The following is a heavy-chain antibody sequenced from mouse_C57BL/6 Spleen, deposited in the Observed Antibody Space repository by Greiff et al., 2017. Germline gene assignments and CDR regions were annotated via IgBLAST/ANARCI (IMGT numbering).Heavy chain of an antibody. CDR3: TRAHYYFDY. V-gene: IGHV5-9-1*02. J-gene: IGHJ2*01. CDR1: GFTFSSYA. CDR2: ISGGGDYI. Sequence: EVMLVESGEGLVKPGGSLKLSCAASGFTFSSYAMSWVRQTPEKRLEWVAYISGGGDYIYYADTVKGRFTISRDNARNTLYLQMSSLKSEDTAMYYCTRAHYYFDYWGQGTTLTVSS.